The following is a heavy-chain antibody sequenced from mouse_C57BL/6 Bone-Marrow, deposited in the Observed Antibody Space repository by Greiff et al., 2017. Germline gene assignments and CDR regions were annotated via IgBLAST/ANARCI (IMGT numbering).Heavy chain of an antibody. Sequence: QVQLQQPGAELVMPGASVKLSCKASGYTFTSYWMHWVKQRPGQGLEWIGGIDPSDSYTNYNQKFKGKSTVTVDKSSSTAYMQLSSLTSEDSAVYYCARDGSSFYWYFDVWGTGTTVTVSS. V-gene: IGHV1-69*01. CDR3: ARDGSSFYWYFDV. D-gene: IGHD1-1*01. CDR1: GYTFTSYW. J-gene: IGHJ1*03. CDR2: IDPSDSYT.